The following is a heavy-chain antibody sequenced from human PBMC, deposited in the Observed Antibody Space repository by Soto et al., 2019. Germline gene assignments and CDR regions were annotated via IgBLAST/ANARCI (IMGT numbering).Heavy chain of an antibody. J-gene: IGHJ4*02. CDR2: IYYSGST. CDR3: ASLGTIFLSGDRVY. Sequence: SETLSLTCTVSGGSISSSSYYWGWIRQPPGKGLEWIGSIYYSGSTYYNPSLKSRVTISVDTSKNQFSLKLSSATAADTAVYYCASLGTIFLSGDRVYWGQGTLVTVSS. CDR1: GGSISSSSYY. D-gene: IGHD3-9*01. V-gene: IGHV4-39*01.